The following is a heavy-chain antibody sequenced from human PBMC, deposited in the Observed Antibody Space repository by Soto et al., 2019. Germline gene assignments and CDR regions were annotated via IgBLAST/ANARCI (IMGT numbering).Heavy chain of an antibody. V-gene: IGHV3-23*01. J-gene: IGHJ4*02. D-gene: IGHD3-3*01. Sequence: PGGSLRLSCAASGSTFSSYAMSWVRQAPGKGLEWVSAISGSGGSTYYADSVKGRFTISGDNSKNTLYLQMNSLRAEDTAVYYCAKDPRPYYDFWSGYPYFDYWGQGTLVTVSS. CDR1: GSTFSSYA. CDR2: ISGSGGST. CDR3: AKDPRPYYDFWSGYPYFDY.